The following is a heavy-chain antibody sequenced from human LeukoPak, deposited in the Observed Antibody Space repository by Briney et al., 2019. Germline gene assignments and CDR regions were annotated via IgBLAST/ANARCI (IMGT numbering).Heavy chain of an antibody. V-gene: IGHV3-48*01. J-gene: IGHJ4*02. Sequence: PGGSLRLSCAPSGFSFSTSIMNWVRQAPDKGLEWLSYISPGSGAIYYTDSVKGRFTISRDNAKNSLYLQLSSLRAEDTAVYYCARARDYSLDYWGQGTLVTVSS. D-gene: IGHD2-21*01. CDR1: GFSFSTSI. CDR3: ARARDYSLDY. CDR2: ISPGSGAI.